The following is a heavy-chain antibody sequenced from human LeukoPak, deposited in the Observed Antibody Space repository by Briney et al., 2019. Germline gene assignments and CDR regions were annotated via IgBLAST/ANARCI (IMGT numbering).Heavy chain of an antibody. CDR3: ARVGDHFHWYLDC. Sequence: PGGSLRLSCAASGFTVSTNYMNWVRQAPGKGLEWVSILYSGSSTYYADSVEGRFIVSRDSSKNTLSLQMNDLRAEDTAVYYCARVGDHFHWYLDCWGRGSMVTVSS. CDR2: LYSGSST. V-gene: IGHV3-53*01. J-gene: IGHJ2*01. D-gene: IGHD3-3*02. CDR1: GFTVSTNY.